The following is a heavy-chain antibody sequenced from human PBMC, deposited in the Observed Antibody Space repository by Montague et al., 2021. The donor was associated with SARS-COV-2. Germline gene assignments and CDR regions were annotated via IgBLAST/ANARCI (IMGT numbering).Heavy chain of an antibody. J-gene: IGHJ4*02. V-gene: IGHV6-1*01. CDR3: TRDPRYSLSWSFEY. D-gene: IGHD6-13*01. Sequence: YYMSEKKYDYAVSVKSRMTISPDTSKNQFSLQLSSVTPEDRAVYYCTRDPRYSLSWSFEYWGQGTLVTVS. CDR2: YYMSEKKY.